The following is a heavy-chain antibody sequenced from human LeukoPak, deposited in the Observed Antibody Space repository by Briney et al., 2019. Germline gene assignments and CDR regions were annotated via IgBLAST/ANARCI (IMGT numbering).Heavy chain of an antibody. V-gene: IGHV3-48*04. Sequence: GGSLRLSCAASGFTFSSYSMSWIRQAPGKGLEWVSYISSSGRPIYHADSVKGRFTISRDNAKNSLYLLMNSLRVEDTAVYYCARAGYCSSTSCYVSLWGQGTLVTVSS. CDR1: GFTFSSYS. D-gene: IGHD2-2*03. J-gene: IGHJ4*02. CDR3: ARAGYCSSTSCYVSL. CDR2: ISSSGRPI.